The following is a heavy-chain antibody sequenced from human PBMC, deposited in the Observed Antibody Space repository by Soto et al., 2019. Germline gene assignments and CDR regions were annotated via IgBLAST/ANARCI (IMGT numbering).Heavy chain of an antibody. Sequence: QVQLQESGPGLVKPSETLSLTCTVSGGSVSSNSYYWSWIRQPPGKGLEWIGYIYLSGGTNYTTSLKSRVTISVDTSKNQFSMKLNSVTAADTAVYYCARVHSALDSWGQGTILTVSS. CDR1: GGSVSSNSYY. D-gene: IGHD6-13*01. V-gene: IGHV4-61*01. J-gene: IGHJ4*02. CDR2: IYLSGGT. CDR3: ARVHSALDS.